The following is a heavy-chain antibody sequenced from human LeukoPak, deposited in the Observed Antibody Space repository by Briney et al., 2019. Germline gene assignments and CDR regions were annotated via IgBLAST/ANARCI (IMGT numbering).Heavy chain of an antibody. CDR2: ISYDGSKK. D-gene: IGHD2-2*01. J-gene: IGHJ4*02. CDR3: AKDSTTVLDY. V-gene: IGHV3-30*18. CDR1: GLGFSGYG. Sequence: PGRSLRLSCAASGLGFSGYGMHWARQAPGKGLEWVALISYDGSKKYYADSVKGRFTISRDNFENTLHLQMNSLRSEDTAMYYCAKDSTTVLDYWGQGTLVTVSS.